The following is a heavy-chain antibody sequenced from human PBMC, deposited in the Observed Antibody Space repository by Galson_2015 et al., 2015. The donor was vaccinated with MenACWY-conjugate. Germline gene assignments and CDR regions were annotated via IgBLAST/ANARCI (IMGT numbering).Heavy chain of an antibody. V-gene: IGHV4-39*07. CDR1: GGSISSTNYY. D-gene: IGHD5-24*01. Sequence: SETLSLTCNVSGGSISSTNYYWGWIRQSPGRGLEWIGSIYYSGSTYYNPSLKSRVTISVDTSKNQFSLKLSSPTAADTAVYYCARSFDPGNSRDGFTKYYFDYWGQGPLVTVSS. CDR3: ARSFDPGNSRDGFTKYYFDY. J-gene: IGHJ4*02. CDR2: IYYSGST.